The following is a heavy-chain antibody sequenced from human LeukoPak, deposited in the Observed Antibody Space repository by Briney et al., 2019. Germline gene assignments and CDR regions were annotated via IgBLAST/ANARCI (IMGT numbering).Heavy chain of an antibody. J-gene: IGHJ4*02. CDR3: ARGPPPYSSSPPYYFDY. D-gene: IGHD6-6*01. Sequence: ASVKVSCKASGGTFSSYAISWVRQAPGQGLEWMGGIIPIFGTANYAQKFQGRVTITTDESTSTAYMELSSLRSEDTAVYYCARGPPPYSSSPPYYFDYWGQGTLVTVSS. V-gene: IGHV1-69*05. CDR2: IIPIFGTA. CDR1: GGTFSSYA.